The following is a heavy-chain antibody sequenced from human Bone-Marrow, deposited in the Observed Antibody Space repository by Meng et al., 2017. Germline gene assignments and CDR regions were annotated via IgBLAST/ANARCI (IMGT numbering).Heavy chain of an antibody. D-gene: IGHD3-22*01. V-gene: IGHV4-34*01. CDR3: ARDNTMIGSFDY. CDR2: INHSGST. Sequence: QVQLRQGGAGLLKPSETLSLTCAVYGGSFSGYYWSWIRHPPGKGLEWIGEINHSGSTNYNPSLKSRVTISVDTSKNQFSLKLSSVTAADTAVYYCARDNTMIGSFDYWGQGTLVTVSS. CDR1: GGSFSGYY. J-gene: IGHJ4*02.